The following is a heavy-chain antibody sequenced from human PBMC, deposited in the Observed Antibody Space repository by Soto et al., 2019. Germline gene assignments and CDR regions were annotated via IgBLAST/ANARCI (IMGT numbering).Heavy chain of an antibody. CDR2: VYYSGST. J-gene: IGHJ3*02. D-gene: IGHD4-17*01. V-gene: IGHV4-59*01. Sequence: WTWIRQPPGKRLEWIGYVYYSGSTNYNPSLKSRVTISVDMSKNQISLKLSSVTAADTAVYYCARDTVTTSDDAFDIWGQGTMVTVSS. CDR3: ARDTVTTSDDAFDI.